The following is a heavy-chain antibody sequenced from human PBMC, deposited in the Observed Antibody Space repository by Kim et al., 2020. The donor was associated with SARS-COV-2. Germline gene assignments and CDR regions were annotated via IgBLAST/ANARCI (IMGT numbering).Heavy chain of an antibody. Sequence: GGSLRLSCAASGFTFSGHWMSWVRQAPGKGLEWVANTNQDGGEQYYVDSVKGRFTISRDNAKNSLHLLMTSLRVEDTAVYYCARAPVGTGTDRWGQGTLVTVSS. CDR2: TNQDGGEQ. CDR1: GFTFSGHW. J-gene: IGHJ5*02. CDR3: ARAPVGTGTDR. D-gene: IGHD1-1*01. V-gene: IGHV3-7*03.